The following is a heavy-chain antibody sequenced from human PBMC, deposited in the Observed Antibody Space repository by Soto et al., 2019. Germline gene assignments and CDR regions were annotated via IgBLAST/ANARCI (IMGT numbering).Heavy chain of an antibody. CDR1: GFIFNNYV. Sequence: PGGSLRLSCAASGFIFNNYVMIWVRQAPGKGLEWVSGVYCLTGSTYYADSVKGRFTISRDNAKNSLYLQMNSLRAEDTAVYYCARDTNMPTYYYDSSGYYANQFDYWGQGALVTVSS. J-gene: IGHJ4*02. CDR2: VYCLTGST. V-gene: IGHV3-21*01. CDR3: ARDTNMPTYYYDSSGYYANQFDY. D-gene: IGHD3-22*01.